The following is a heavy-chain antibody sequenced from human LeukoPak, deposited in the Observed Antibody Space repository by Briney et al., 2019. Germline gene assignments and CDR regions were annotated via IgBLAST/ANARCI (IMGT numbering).Heavy chain of an antibody. Sequence: PSVTLSLPCAVFGGSFSGYYWSCTRQPPGKGVEGSGEINHSGATHYNPSLKSRVTISADTSKNQYSLKLTSVTAADAAVYYCASGTRYNPFDYWGQGTRVTVSS. V-gene: IGHV4-34*01. CDR3: ASGTRYNPFDY. CDR1: GGSFSGYY. CDR2: INHSGAT. D-gene: IGHD3-16*02. J-gene: IGHJ4*02.